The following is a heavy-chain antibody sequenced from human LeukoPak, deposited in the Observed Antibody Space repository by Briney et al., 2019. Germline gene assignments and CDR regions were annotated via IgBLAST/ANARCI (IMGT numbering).Heavy chain of an antibody. V-gene: IGHV4-59*01. CDR2: IYYSGST. CDR3: AREPYSSSWVDY. Sequence: SETLSLTCTVSGGSISSYYWSWIRQPPGRGLEWIGYIYYSGSTNYNPSLKSRVTISVDTSTNQFSLKLSSVTAADTAVYYCAREPYSSSWVDYWGQGTLVTVSS. J-gene: IGHJ4*02. D-gene: IGHD6-13*01. CDR1: GGSISSYY.